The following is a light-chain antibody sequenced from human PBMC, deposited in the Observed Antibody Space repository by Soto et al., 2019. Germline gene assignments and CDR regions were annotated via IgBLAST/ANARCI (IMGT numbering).Light chain of an antibody. Sequence: DIPLTQSPSTLSASVGARVTITCRASQSINVWLAWFQQKPGKAPKLLIYEASSLEGGVPSTFSGSRSGTEFTLTISILQPDDFATYYCQQYNSYPRTFGQGTKVEIK. J-gene: IGKJ1*01. CDR2: EAS. V-gene: IGKV1-5*01. CDR3: QQYNSYPRT. CDR1: QSINVW.